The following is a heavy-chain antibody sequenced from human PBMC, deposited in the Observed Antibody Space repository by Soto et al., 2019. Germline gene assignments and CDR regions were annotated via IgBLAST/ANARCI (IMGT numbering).Heavy chain of an antibody. CDR3: ARVGYSSSSYFDY. V-gene: IGHV4-61*01. J-gene: IGHJ4*02. CDR1: GGSISSGSYY. D-gene: IGHD6-13*01. CDR2: IYYSGST. Sequence: XTLSLTCAVSGGSISSGSYYWSWIRQPRGKGLEWIGYIYYSGSTNYNPSLNSRVTISLDTSKNQFSLKLSAVTAADAAVDYCARVGYSSSSYFDYWGQGTLVTVSS.